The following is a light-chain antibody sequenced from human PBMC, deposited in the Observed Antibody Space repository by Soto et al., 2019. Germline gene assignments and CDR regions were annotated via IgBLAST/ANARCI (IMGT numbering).Light chain of an antibody. CDR3: QQRSXSLT. Sequence: EIVLTQSPATLSLSPGERATLSCRASQSVSSYLAWYQQKPGQAPRLLIYDASNRATGIPARFSGSGSGTDFTLTISRLEPEDFAVYYCQQRSXSLTFGQGTRLXI. J-gene: IGKJ5*01. V-gene: IGKV3-11*01. CDR2: DAS. CDR1: QSVSSY.